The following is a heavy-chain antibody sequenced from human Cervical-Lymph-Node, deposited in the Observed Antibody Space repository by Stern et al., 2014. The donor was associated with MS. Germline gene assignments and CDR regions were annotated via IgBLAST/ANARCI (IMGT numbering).Heavy chain of an antibody. Sequence: QLQLQESGPGLVKPSQTLSLTCTVSGGSISSGDYYWSWIRQPPGKGLEWIGYIYYSGSTYYNPSLKSRVTISVDTSMNQFSLKLSSVTAADTAVYYCARLDSSGDSDAFDIWGQGTMVTVSS. J-gene: IGHJ3*02. V-gene: IGHV4-30-4*01. D-gene: IGHD3-22*01. CDR2: IYYSGST. CDR1: GGSISSGDYY. CDR3: ARLDSSGDSDAFDI.